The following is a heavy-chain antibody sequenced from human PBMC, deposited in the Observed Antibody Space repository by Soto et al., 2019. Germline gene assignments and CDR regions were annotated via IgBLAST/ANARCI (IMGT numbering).Heavy chain of an antibody. Sequence: PGGSLRLSCAASGFTFSSYWMSWVRQAPGKGLEWVANIKQDGSEKYYVDSVKGRFTISRDNAKNPLYLQMNSLRAEDTAVYYCARDIYSYYFDYWGQGTLVTVSS. J-gene: IGHJ4*02. D-gene: IGHD5-12*01. V-gene: IGHV3-7*01. CDR1: GFTFSSYW. CDR3: ARDIYSYYFDY. CDR2: IKQDGSEK.